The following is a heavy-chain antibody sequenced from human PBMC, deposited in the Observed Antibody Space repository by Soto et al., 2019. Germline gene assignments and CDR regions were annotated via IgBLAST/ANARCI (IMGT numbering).Heavy chain of an antibody. CDR2: ISYDGSNK. CDR3: AKDTKLQPNYYDSSGYYYYYGMDV. CDR1: GFTFSSYG. D-gene: IGHD3-22*01. V-gene: IGHV3-30*18. J-gene: IGHJ6*02. Sequence: QVQLVESGGGVVQPGRSLRLSCAASGFTFSSYGMHWVRQAPGKGLEWVAVISYDGSNKYYADSVKGRFTISRDNSKNTLYLQMNSLRAEDTAVYYCAKDTKLQPNYYDSSGYYYYYGMDVWGQGTTVTVSS.